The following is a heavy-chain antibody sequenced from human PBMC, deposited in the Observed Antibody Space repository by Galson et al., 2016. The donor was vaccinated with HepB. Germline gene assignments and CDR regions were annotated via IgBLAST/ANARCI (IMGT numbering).Heavy chain of an antibody. CDR3: ARNYGSGTYYYYYGMDV. CDR1: GFTVNSNY. V-gene: IGHV3-53*01. Sequence: SLRLSCAASGFTVNSNYMSWVRQAPGKGLEWVSSIYSGGSTYYADSVKGQFTIPRDNPKNTLYLQMNSLRAEDTAVYYCARNYGSGTYYYYYGMDVWGQGTTVTVS. CDR2: IYSGGST. D-gene: IGHD3-10*01. J-gene: IGHJ6*02.